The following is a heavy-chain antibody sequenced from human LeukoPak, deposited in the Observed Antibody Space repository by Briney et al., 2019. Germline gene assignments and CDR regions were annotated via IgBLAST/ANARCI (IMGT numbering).Heavy chain of an antibody. V-gene: IGHV3-23*01. D-gene: IGHD6-19*01. CDR3: AKDLWYSSGWFYFDY. CDR2: ISGSGGST. Sequence: PGGSLRLSCAASGFTFSSYAMRWVRQAPGKGLEWVSAISGSGGSTYYADSVKGRFTISRDNSKNTLYLQMNSLRAEDTAVYYCAKDLWYSSGWFYFDYWGQGTLVTVSS. J-gene: IGHJ4*02. CDR1: GFTFSSYA.